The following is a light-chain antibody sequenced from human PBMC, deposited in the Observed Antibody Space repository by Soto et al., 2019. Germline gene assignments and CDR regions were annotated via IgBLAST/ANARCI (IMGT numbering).Light chain of an antibody. CDR1: QSISSW. Sequence: IQLTQSPSSLSASVGDRVTITCRASQSISSWLAWYQQKPGKAPKLLIYKASNLESGVPSRFSGSGSGTDFTLTISSLQPDDFATYYCQQYNSYSLTFGQGTKVDI. V-gene: IGKV1-5*03. J-gene: IGKJ1*01. CDR2: KAS. CDR3: QQYNSYSLT.